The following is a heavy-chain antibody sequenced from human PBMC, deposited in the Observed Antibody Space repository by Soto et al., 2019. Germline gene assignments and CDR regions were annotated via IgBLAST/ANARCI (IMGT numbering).Heavy chain of an antibody. CDR1: GFTFSYYT. V-gene: IGHV3-23*01. CDR3: ADTVPSPTHYDYYDRDV. D-gene: IGHD2-2*01. Sequence: EVQLLESGGGLVQPGGSLRLSCVASGFTFSYYTMSWVRQAPGKGLEWVSGISNSGDTIYYADSVKGRFTISRDNFKNTLYLQMNSMRADDTAVSYCADTVPSPTHYDYYDRDVWGHGTTVTVSS. J-gene: IGHJ6*02. CDR2: ISNSGDTI.